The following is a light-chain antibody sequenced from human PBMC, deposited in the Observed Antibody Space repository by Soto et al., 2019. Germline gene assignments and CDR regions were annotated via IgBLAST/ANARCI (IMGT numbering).Light chain of an antibody. CDR1: QSLSGGY. CDR2: SAS. Sequence: EIVLTQSPGILSLSPGERATLSCRASQSLSGGYLAWFQQKPGQNPRLLIYSASNRATGIPARFSGSGSGTDFTLTISRLEPEDFVVYYCQQNGSLPITFGQGTRLEIK. V-gene: IGKV3-20*01. J-gene: IGKJ5*01. CDR3: QQNGSLPIT.